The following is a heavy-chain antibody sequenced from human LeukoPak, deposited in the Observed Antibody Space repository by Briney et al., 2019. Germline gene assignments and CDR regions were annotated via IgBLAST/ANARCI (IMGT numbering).Heavy chain of an antibody. V-gene: IGHV4-59*01. CDR2: IYYSGST. CDR1: GGSISSYY. D-gene: IGHD2-2*01. CDR3: ARFEVVPAAPLDY. Sequence: SETLSLTCTASGGSISSYYWSWIRQPPGKGLEWIGYIYYSGSTNYNPSLKSRVTISVDTSKNQFSLKLSSVTAADTAVYYCARFEVVPAAPLDYWGQGTLVTVSS. J-gene: IGHJ4*02.